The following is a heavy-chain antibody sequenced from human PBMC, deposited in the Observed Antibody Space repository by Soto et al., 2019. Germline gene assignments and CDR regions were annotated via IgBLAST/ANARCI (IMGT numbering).Heavy chain of an antibody. V-gene: IGHV4-59*01. CDR3: AGILPPGHFDY. J-gene: IGHJ4*02. CDR1: GGSLTNYY. CDR2: IYYTGST. Sequence: ETLSLTCTVSGGSLTNYYWTWIRQPPGEGLEWIGYIYYTGSTSYNPSLNSRVTISVDTSRNQFSLELTSVTAADTAIYYCAGILPPGHFDYCGQGMQVTVSS.